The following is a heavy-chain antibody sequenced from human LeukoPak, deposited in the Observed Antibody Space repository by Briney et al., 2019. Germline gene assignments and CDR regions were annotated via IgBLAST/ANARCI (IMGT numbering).Heavy chain of an antibody. J-gene: IGHJ6*03. CDR1: GFSFNNFA. V-gene: IGHV3-30*04. CDR2: ISYDGSSR. Sequence: GGSLRLSCAASGFSFNNFAMHWVRQAPGKGLEWVAHISYDGSSRYNEDSVKGRFTISRDDSKNTLYLQMNSLRPEDTAVYYCARPYLERSLKFCMDVWGKGTTVTVSS. D-gene: IGHD3-3*02. CDR3: ARPYLERSLKFCMDV.